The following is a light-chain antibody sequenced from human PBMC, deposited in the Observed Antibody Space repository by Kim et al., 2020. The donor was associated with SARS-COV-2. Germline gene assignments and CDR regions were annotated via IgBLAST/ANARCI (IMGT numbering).Light chain of an antibody. V-gene: IGLV3-21*04. CDR2: YDS. Sequence: GKTARITCGGNNSGSKSVHWYQRKPGQAPVLVIYYDSDRPSGIPERFSGSNSGNTATLTISRVEAGDEADHYCQVWDSSSDHPNWVFGGGTQLTVL. CDR3: QVWDSSSDHPNWV. J-gene: IGLJ3*02. CDR1: NSGSKS.